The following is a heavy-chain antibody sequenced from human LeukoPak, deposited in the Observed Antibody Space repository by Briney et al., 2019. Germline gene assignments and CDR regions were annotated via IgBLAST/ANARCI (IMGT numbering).Heavy chain of an antibody. J-gene: IGHJ6*03. CDR2: MNPNSGNT. V-gene: IGHV1-8*01. CDR3: ARGSGTGGSYYSYYYYMDV. D-gene: IGHD1-26*01. Sequence: ASVKVSCKASGYTFTSYDINWVRQATGQGLEWMGWMNPNSGNTGYAQKFQGRVTMTRNTSISTAYMELSSLRSEDTAVYYCARGSGTGGSYYSYYYYMDVWGKGTTVTVSS. CDR1: GYTFTSYD.